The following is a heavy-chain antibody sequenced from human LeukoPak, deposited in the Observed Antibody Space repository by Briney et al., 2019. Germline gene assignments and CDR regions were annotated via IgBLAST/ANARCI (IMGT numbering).Heavy chain of an antibody. V-gene: IGHV1-69*06. CDR3: ARTPSSSGYIDY. D-gene: IGHD3-22*01. CDR2: IIPIFGTA. J-gene: IGHJ4*02. CDR1: DYTFTSFG. Sequence: SVKVSCKASDYTFTSFGIIWVRQAPGQGLEWMGGIIPIFGTANYAQKFQGRVTITADKSTSTAYMELSSLRSEDTAVYYCARTPSSSGYIDYWGQGTLVTVSS.